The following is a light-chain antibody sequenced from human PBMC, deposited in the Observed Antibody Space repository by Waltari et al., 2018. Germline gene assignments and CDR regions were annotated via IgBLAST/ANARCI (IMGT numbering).Light chain of an antibody. CDR3: CSFAGSYTYV. V-gene: IGLV2-11*01. CDR2: DVS. J-gene: IGLJ1*01. Sequence: QSALTQPRSVSGSPGQSVTISCTGPSRDVGGYQYVSWFQQHPGKVPKLLIYDVSERPSDVPDRFSGSKSANTASLTISGLQTEDEADYYCCSFAGSYTYVFGTGTRVTVL. CDR1: SRDVGGYQY.